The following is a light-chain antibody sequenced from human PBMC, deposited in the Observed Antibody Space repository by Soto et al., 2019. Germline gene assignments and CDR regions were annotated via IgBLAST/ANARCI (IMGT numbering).Light chain of an antibody. CDR3: QHHNSYSQT. CDR2: GAS. CDR1: QSIRYY. V-gene: IGKV1-5*01. Sequence: DIQLTQSPPTLSASVGDRVTITCRASQSIRYYLAWYQQMPGKAPKLLIYGASSLQSGVPSRFSGSRSGTEFTLTISSLQPDDFATYFCQHHNSYSQTFDQGTKVEIK. J-gene: IGKJ1*01.